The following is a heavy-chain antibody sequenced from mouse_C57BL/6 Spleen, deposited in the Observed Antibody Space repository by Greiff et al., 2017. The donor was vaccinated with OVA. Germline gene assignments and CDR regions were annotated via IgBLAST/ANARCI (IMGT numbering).Heavy chain of an antibody. D-gene: IGHD2-3*01. CDR1: GYTFTRYW. Sequence: QVQLQQPGAELVRPGSSVKLSCKASGYTFTRYWMDWVKQRPGQGLEWIGNIYPSDSETHYNQKFKDKATLTVDKSSSTAYMQLSSLTSEDSAVYYCARSGGYYAGRYFDYWGQGTTLTVSS. J-gene: IGHJ2*01. V-gene: IGHV1-61*01. CDR2: IYPSDSET. CDR3: ARSGGYYAGRYFDY.